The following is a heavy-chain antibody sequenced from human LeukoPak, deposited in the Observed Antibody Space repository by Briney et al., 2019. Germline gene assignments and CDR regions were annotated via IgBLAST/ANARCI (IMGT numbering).Heavy chain of an antibody. CDR3: ARVRAAAVWFDP. J-gene: IGHJ5*02. D-gene: IGHD6-13*01. CDR2: IYYNGSP. Sequence: SQTLSLTCTVSGGSISSGDYYWSWVRQRPGKGLEWIWYIYYNGSPCYNPPLRSRLTISIDTSKNQFSLRLTSVTAADTAVYYCARVRAAAVWFDPWGQGTLVTVSS. V-gene: IGHV4-31*02. CDR1: GGSISSGDYY.